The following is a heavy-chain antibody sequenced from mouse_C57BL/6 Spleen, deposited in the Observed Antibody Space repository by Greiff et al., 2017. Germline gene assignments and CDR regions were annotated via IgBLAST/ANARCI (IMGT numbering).Heavy chain of an antibody. Sequence: EVQLQQSGPGLVKPSQSLSLTCSVTGYSITSGYYWNWIRQFPGNKLEWMGYISYDGSNNYNPSLKNRISITRDTSKNQFFLKLNSVTTEDTATYYCARFYDGYFAYWGQGTLVTVSA. CDR3: ARFYDGYFAY. V-gene: IGHV3-6*01. D-gene: IGHD2-3*01. CDR2: ISYDGSN. J-gene: IGHJ3*01. CDR1: GYSITSGYY.